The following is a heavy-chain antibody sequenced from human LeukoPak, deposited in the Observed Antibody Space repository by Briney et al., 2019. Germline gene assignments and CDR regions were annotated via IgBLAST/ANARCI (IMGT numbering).Heavy chain of an antibody. CDR3: AREAGGGQGAFDI. CDR2: IYHSGST. CDR1: GGSISSSNW. J-gene: IGHJ3*02. V-gene: IGHV4-4*02. D-gene: IGHD3-10*01. Sequence: SETLSLTCAVSGGSISSSNWWSWVRQPPGKGLEWIGEIYHSGSTNYSPSLKSRVTISVDKSKNQFSLKLSSVTAADTAVYYCAREAGGGQGAFDIWGQGTMVTVSS.